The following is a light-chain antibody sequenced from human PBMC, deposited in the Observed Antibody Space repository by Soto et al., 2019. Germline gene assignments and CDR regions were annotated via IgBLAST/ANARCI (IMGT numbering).Light chain of an antibody. J-gene: IGLJ3*02. CDR3: HSYDDSLSGSV. CDR2: EVS. Sequence: QSALTQPASVSGSPGQSITISCTGTSSDVGGYNYVSWYQQHPGKAPKLMIYEVSNRPSGVSNRFSGSKSGNTASLTISGLQAEDEADYYCHSYDDSLSGSVFGGGTKLTVL. CDR1: SSDVGGYNY. V-gene: IGLV2-14*01.